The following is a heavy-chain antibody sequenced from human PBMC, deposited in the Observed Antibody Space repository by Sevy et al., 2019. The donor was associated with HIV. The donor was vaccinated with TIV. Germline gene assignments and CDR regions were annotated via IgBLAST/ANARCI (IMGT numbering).Heavy chain of an antibody. CDR1: GFAFNSYS. CDR2: ISYDGSYK. V-gene: IGHV3-30*04. Sequence: GGSLRLSCAASGFAFNSYSLYWVRQAPGKGLEWVAAISYDGSYKYYADSVKGRFTISRDNSKNTLYLQMNSLKTEDTAVYYCARDAAEGPYSSNWYSNWFDPWGQGTLVTVSS. D-gene: IGHD6-13*01. J-gene: IGHJ5*02. CDR3: ARDAAEGPYSSNWYSNWFDP.